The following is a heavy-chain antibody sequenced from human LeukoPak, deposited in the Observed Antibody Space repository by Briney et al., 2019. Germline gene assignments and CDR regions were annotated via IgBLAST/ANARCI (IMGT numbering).Heavy chain of an antibody. CDR3: ARAIASYGDSAY. D-gene: IGHD5-18*01. V-gene: IGHV3-48*04. Sequence: GGSLRLSCAASGFKFSSFSMNWVRQAPGKGREWLSYISSTSSAIYYADSLKGRFTISRDNAKNSLYLQMNSLGAEDTAVYYCARAIASYGDSAYWGQGTLVTVSS. CDR1: GFKFSSFS. J-gene: IGHJ4*02. CDR2: ISSTSSAI.